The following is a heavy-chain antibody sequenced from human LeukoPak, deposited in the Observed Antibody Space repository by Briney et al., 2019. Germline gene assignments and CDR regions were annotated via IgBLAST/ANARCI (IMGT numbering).Heavy chain of an antibody. V-gene: IGHV1-18*01. Sequence: ASVKVSCKASGYTLTSYGISWVRQAPGRGLEWMGWISAYNGNTNYAQKLQGRVTMTTDTSTSTAYMELRSLRSDDTAVYYCARQEVVPAASSDHYYYYYGMDVWGQGTTVTVSS. CDR2: ISAYNGNT. J-gene: IGHJ6*02. CDR3: ARQEVVPAASSDHYYYYYGMDV. CDR1: GYTLTSYG. D-gene: IGHD2-2*01.